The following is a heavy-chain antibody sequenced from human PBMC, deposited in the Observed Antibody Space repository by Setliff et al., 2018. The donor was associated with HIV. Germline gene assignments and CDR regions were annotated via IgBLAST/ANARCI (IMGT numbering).Heavy chain of an antibody. CDR2: VNHSGGT. J-gene: IGHJ6*01. CDR3: ARQRVRLSGYYYDGL. CDR1: GTSFSDYY. D-gene: IGHD3-3*01. Sequence: SETLSLTCAVYGTSFSDYYWTWLRQPPGKGLEWTGEVNHSGGTNYTPSLKSRVTISVDPSKNQFSLRLSSVTPADTAVFYCARQRVRLSGYYYDGL. V-gene: IGHV4-34*01.